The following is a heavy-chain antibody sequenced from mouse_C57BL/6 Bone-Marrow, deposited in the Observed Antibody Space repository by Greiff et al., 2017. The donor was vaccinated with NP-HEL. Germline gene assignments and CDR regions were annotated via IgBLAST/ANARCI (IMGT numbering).Heavy chain of an antibody. Sequence: VQLQQSGAELARPGASVKMSCKASGYTFTSYTMHWVKQRPGQGLEWIGYLNPSSGYTKYNQKFKDKATWTADKSSSTAYMQLSSLTSEDSAVYYCALRWRFDYWGQGTTLTVSS. CDR1: GYTFTSYT. D-gene: IGHD1-1*01. J-gene: IGHJ2*01. CDR2: LNPSSGYT. V-gene: IGHV1-4*01. CDR3: ALRWRFDY.